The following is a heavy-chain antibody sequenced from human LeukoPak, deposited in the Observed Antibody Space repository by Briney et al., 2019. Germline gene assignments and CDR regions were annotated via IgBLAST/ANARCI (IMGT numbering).Heavy chain of an antibody. CDR2: IYYSGST. CDR3: ASAAGNWFDP. V-gene: IGHV4-31*03. Sequence: SETLSLTCTVSRGSIYRNGYYWIWIRQHPGKGLEWIGYIYYSGSTYYNPSLKSRVSMSEDTSKNQSFLHLSSVTAADTAVYYCASAAGNWFDPWGPGTLVTVS. D-gene: IGHD3-10*01. CDR1: RGSIYRNGYY. J-gene: IGHJ5*02.